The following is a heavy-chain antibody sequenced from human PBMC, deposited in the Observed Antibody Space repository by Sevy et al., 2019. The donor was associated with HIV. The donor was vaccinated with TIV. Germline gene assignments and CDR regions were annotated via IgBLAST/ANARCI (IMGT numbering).Heavy chain of an antibody. CDR3: ARLDENCSGGSCYGMDV. J-gene: IGHJ6*02. CDR2: IYYSGRT. Sequence: SETLSLTCTVSGGSISSGDYYWSWIRQPPGKGLEWIGYIYYSGRTYYNPSLKSRVTISVDTSKNQFSLKLSSVTAADTAVYYCARLDENCSGGSCYGMDVWGQGTTVTVSS. V-gene: IGHV4-30-4*01. D-gene: IGHD2-15*01. CDR1: GGSISSGDYY.